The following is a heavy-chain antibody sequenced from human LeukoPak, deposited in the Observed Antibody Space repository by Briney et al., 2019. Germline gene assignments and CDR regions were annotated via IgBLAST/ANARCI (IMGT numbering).Heavy chain of an antibody. Sequence: PSRTLSHTCAVSGGSISSSKWWSWVRQPPGKGLEWIGEIYHSGSTNYNPSLKSRVTISVDKSKNQFSLKLSSVTAADTAVYYCAREGSSSWVHSYYYYYMDVWGKGTTVTVS. CDR2: IYHSGST. V-gene: IGHV4-4*02. CDR1: GGSISSSKW. J-gene: IGHJ6*03. D-gene: IGHD6-13*01. CDR3: AREGSSSWVHSYYYYYMDV.